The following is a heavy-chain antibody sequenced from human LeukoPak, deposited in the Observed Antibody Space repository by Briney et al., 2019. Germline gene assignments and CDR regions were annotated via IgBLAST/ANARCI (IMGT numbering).Heavy chain of an antibody. CDR2: TNSDGGNT. CDR1: GFTFVNYW. V-gene: IGHV3-74*01. CDR3: ARDISVADGFDY. J-gene: IGHJ4*02. D-gene: IGHD6-19*01. Sequence: GGSLRLSCAASGFTFVNYWMHWVRHAPGKGLVWVARTNSDGGNTNYADFAKGRFCISRDNAKNTLYLQLNSLRDEDTAVYFCARDISVADGFDYWGQGTLVTVSS.